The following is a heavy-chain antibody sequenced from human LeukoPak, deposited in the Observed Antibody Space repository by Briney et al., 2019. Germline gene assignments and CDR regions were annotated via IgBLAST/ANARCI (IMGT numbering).Heavy chain of an antibody. J-gene: IGHJ4*02. CDR1: GYTFTGYY. CDR2: INPNSGGT. V-gene: IGHV1-2*02. CDR3: ARDADIVATIPDY. Sequence: ASVKVSCKASGYTFTGYYMHWVRQAPGQGLEWMGWINPNSGGTNYAQKFQGRVTMTRDTSISTAYMELSRLRSDDTAVYYCARDADIVATIPDYWGQGTLVTVSS. D-gene: IGHD5-12*01.